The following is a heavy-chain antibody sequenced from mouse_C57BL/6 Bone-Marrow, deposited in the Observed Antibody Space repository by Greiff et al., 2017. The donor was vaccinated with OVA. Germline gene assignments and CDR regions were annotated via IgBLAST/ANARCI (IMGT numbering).Heavy chain of an antibody. CDR2: IDPENGDT. V-gene: IGHV14-4*01. D-gene: IGHD2-3*01. CDR3: TILIYDSYSYAMDY. Sequence: EVQLQQSGAELVRPGASVKLSCTASGFNIKDDYMHWVKQRPEQGLEWIGWIDPENGDTEYASKFQGKATITADTSSNTAYLQLSSLTSEDTAVYYCTILIYDSYSYAMDYWGQGTSVTVSS. CDR1: GFNIKDDY. J-gene: IGHJ4*01.